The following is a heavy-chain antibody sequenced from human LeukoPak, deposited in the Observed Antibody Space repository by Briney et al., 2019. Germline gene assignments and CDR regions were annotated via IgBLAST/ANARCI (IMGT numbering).Heavy chain of an antibody. D-gene: IGHD1-7*01. CDR2: MNPKSGGT. CDR3: ARDGNWNYPLYYFDY. J-gene: IGHJ4*02. Sequence: ASVKVSCKASGYTFTGYYVHWVRQAPGQGLEWMGWMNPKSGGTNYAQKFQGRVTMTRDTSISTAYMELSRLRSDGTAVYYCARDGNWNYPLYYFDYWGQGTLVTVSS. V-gene: IGHV1-2*02. CDR1: GYTFTGYY.